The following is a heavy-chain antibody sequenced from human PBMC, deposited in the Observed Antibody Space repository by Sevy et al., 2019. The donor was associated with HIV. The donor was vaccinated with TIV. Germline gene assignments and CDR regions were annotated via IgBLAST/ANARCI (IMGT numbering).Heavy chain of an antibody. J-gene: IGHJ4*02. CDR3: ARVPTYYYGSATYFDY. V-gene: IGHV1-18*03. CDR1: GYTFASNG. D-gene: IGHD3-10*01. Sequence: ASVKVSCKASGYTFASNGISWVRQAPGQGLEWMGWIGIYNGNAKSAQKFQGRVTMTTDTSTSTAYMELGSLRSDDMAVYYCARVPTYYYGSATYFDYWGQGTLVTVSS. CDR2: IGIYNGNA.